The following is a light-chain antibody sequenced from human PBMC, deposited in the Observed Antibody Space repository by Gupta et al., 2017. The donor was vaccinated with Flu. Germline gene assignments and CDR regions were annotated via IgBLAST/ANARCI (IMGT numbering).Light chain of an antibody. CDR3: QKYNNWPRALT. Sequence: TLYVSPGETAILSCRASQIFSSNRAWFQQKPGQSPRLLIYGASTRATGIPARFSGSTSGTEFTLTISGLLSEDSAVYYCQKYNNWPRALTFGGGTKVEIK. J-gene: IGKJ4*01. V-gene: IGKV3-15*01. CDR2: GAS. CDR1: QIFSSN.